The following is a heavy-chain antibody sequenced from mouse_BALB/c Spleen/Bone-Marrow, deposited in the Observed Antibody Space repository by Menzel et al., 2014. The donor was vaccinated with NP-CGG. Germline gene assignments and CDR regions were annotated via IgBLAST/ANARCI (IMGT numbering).Heavy chain of an antibody. V-gene: IGHV5-9-1*01. CDR1: GFTFSSYA. J-gene: IGHJ1*01. Sequence: EVKLEESGGGLVKPGGSLKLSCAASGFTFSSYAMSWVRQTPEKRLEWVATISSGGSYTYYPDSVKGRFTISRDNAKNTLYLKMSSQRSEDTAMYYCARGGGYDWYFDVWGAGTTVTVSS. D-gene: IGHD2-2*01. CDR3: ARGGGYDWYFDV. CDR2: ISSGGSYT.